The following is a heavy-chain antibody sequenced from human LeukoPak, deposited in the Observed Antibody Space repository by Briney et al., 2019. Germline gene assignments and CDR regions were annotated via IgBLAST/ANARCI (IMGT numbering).Heavy chain of an antibody. D-gene: IGHD3-16*01. Sequence: GESLNISCQGSGNTFTSYWINWMRQVPGKSLEWMGRITPGDSSTTYSPSFQGPVTFTPHKAMSTASLRWRSLPAPHTATYYCSSSRPLVMAIKDYYYGMDVWGQGTTVTVSS. V-gene: IGHV5-10-1*01. CDR1: GNTFTSYW. CDR3: SSSRPLVMAIKDYYYGMDV. J-gene: IGHJ6*02. CDR2: ITPGDSST.